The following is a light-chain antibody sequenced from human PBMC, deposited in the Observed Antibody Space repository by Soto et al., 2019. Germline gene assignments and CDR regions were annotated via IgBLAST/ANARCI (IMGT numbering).Light chain of an antibody. Sequence: EIVMTQSPTTLSVSPGERAILSCRASQNIGRNLAWYQQKPGQAPRLLIHSASTRATGVSATFSGSGSGTEFTLTVSSLQSEDFAVYYCQQYNNWPRTFGQGTKVEI. CDR1: QNIGRN. CDR2: SAS. CDR3: QQYNNWPRT. V-gene: IGKV3-15*01. J-gene: IGKJ1*01.